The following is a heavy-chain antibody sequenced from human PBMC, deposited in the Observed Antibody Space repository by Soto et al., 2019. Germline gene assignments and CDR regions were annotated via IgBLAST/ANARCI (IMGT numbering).Heavy chain of an antibody. D-gene: IGHD5-12*01. V-gene: IGHV1-69*04. Sequence: SVKASCKAPGYTFTSYDLSWVRQAPGQGLEWMGRIIPILGIANYAQKFQGRVTITADKSTSTAYMELSSLRSEDTAVYYCARAPRDGYNLKAFDIWGQGTMVTVSS. CDR1: GYTFTSYD. CDR2: IIPILGIA. CDR3: ARAPRDGYNLKAFDI. J-gene: IGHJ3*02.